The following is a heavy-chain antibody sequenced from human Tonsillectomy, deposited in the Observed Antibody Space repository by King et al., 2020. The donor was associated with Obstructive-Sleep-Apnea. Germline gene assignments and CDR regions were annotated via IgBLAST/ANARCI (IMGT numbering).Heavy chain of an antibody. CDR1: GFTFSSYD. Sequence: VQLVESGGGLVQPGGSLRLSCAASGFTFSSYDMHWVRQATGKGLEWVSAIGTAGDTYYPGSVKGRFPISRENAKNSLYLQMNSLRAGDTAVYYCARAMRCTNGVCYTLGFDYWGQGTLVTVSS. J-gene: IGHJ4*02. CDR3: ARAMRCTNGVCYTLGFDY. D-gene: IGHD2-8*01. CDR2: IGTAGDT. V-gene: IGHV3-13*04.